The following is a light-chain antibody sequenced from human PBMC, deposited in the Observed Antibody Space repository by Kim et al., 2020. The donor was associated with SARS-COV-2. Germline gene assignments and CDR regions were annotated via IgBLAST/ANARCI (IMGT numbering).Light chain of an antibody. CDR2: KAS. CDR3: QQYKSFSCT. V-gene: IGKV1-5*03. Sequence: SASVGDGVPITCRASQSISNWLAWYQQKPGKAPTLLIYKASTLESGVPSRFSGSGSGTEFTLTVSSLQPDDFATYYCQQYKSFSCTFGQGTKLEI. J-gene: IGKJ2*02. CDR1: QSISNW.